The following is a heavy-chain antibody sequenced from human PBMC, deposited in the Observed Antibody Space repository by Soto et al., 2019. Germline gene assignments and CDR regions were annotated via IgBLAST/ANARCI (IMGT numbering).Heavy chain of an antibody. J-gene: IGHJ6*02. Sequence: GGSLRLSCAASGFIFSSYELNWVRQAPGKGLEWLSYISSGAHNTHYAASVEGRFTISRDNAKSSLYLQMNRLRGEDTAVYYCARAGISYYYGMDVWGQGTTVTVSS. V-gene: IGHV3-48*03. CDR1: GFIFSSYE. CDR2: ISSGAHNT. CDR3: ARAGISYYYGMDV. D-gene: IGHD6-13*01.